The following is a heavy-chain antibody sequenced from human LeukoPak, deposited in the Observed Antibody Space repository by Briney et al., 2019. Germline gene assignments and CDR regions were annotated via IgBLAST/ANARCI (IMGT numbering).Heavy chain of an antibody. CDR2: IYYSGST. CDR1: GGSISSSSYY. Sequence: PSETLSLTCTVSGGSISSSSYYWGWIRQPPGKGLEWIGSIYYSGSTYYNPSLKSRVTISVDTSKNQFSLKLSSVTAGDTAVYYCARDTMVRGVIIDCYWGQGTLVTVSS. V-gene: IGHV4-39*07. J-gene: IGHJ4*02. D-gene: IGHD3-10*01. CDR3: ARDTMVRGVIIDCY.